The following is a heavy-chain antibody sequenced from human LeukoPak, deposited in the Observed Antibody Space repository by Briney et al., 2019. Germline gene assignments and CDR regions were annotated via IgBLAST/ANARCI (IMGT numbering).Heavy chain of an antibody. CDR1: GYTFTSYY. CDR2: INPSGGST. CDR3: ARDNYGDYAGAFDT. V-gene: IGHV1-46*01. D-gene: IGHD4-17*01. Sequence: ASVKVSCKASGYTFTSYYMHWVRQAPGQGLEWMGIINPSGGSTRYAQKFQGRVTMTRDMSTSTVDMELSSLRSEDTAVYYCARDNYGDYAGAFDTWGQGTMVTVSS. J-gene: IGHJ3*02.